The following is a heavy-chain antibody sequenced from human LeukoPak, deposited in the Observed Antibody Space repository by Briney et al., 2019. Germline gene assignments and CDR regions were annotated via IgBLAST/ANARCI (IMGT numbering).Heavy chain of an antibody. CDR3: ARDFPGGWFDP. V-gene: IGHV4-30-2*01. CDR1: GGSISSGGYS. Sequence: SQTLSLTCAVSGGSISSGGYSWSWIRQPPGKGLEWIGYIYHSGSTHYNPSLKSRVTISVDRSKNQFSLKLSSVTAADTAVYYCARDFPGGWFDPWGQGTLVTVSS. CDR2: IYHSGST. J-gene: IGHJ5*02.